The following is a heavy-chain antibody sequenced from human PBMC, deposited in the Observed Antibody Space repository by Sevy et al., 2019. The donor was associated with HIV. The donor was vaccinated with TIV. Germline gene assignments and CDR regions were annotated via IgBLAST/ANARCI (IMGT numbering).Heavy chain of an antibody. D-gene: IGHD2-2*01. CDR2: INPNSGGT. V-gene: IGHV1-2*06. J-gene: IGHJ5*02. CDR3: ARDIVVVPAALGSFDP. CDR1: GYTFTGYY. Sequence: ASVQVSCKASGYTFTGYYMHWVRQAPGQGLEWMGRINPNSGGTNYAQKFQGRVTMTRDTSISTAYMELSRLRSDDTAVYYCARDIVVVPAALGSFDPWGQGTLVTVSS.